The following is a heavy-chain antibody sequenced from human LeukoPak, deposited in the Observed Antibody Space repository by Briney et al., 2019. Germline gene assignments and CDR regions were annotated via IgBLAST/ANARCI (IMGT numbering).Heavy chain of an antibody. CDR1: GFTFNNYA. D-gene: IGHD7-27*01. Sequence: GGSLRLSCAVSGFTFNNYAMHWVRQVPGKGLEWVSGISWDSGSRGYADSVKGRFTISRDNSKNALYLQMNSLRVEDTAVYYCAIDPNWGTHSWGQGVLVTVSS. CDR3: AIDPNWGTHS. CDR2: ISWDSGSR. V-gene: IGHV3-9*01. J-gene: IGHJ4*02.